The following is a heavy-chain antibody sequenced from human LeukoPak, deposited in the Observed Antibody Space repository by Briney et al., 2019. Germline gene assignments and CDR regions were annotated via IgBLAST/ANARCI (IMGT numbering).Heavy chain of an antibody. CDR2: INSDGSTT. D-gene: IGHD5-12*01. J-gene: IGHJ5*02. Sequence: GGSLRLSCASSAFTFTAYWMHWVRQDPRKGLLWVARINSDGSTTNYADSVKGRFTISRDNAKNTLFLQMNSLRAEDTAVYFCAVSNGGYGPWGQGALVSVSS. CDR3: AVSNGGYGP. CDR1: AFTFTAYW. V-gene: IGHV3-74*01.